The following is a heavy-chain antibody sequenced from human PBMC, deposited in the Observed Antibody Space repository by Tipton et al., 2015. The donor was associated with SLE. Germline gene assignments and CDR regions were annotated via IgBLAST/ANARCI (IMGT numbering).Heavy chain of an antibody. CDR1: GFTFSSYA. CDR2: ISSDGSNK. CDR3: AGWVGYCSGGTCFY. D-gene: IGHD2-15*01. V-gene: IGHV3-30*04. Sequence: SLRLSCAASGFTFSSYAMHWVRQAPGKGLEWVAVISSDGSNKYYADSVKGRFTISRDNSKNTLYLQMNSLRAEDTAVYYCAGWVGYCSGGTCFYWGQGTLVTVSS. J-gene: IGHJ4*02.